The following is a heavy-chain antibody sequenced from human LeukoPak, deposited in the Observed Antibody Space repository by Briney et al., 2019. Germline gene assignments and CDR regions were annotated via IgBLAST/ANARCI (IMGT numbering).Heavy chain of an antibody. Sequence: PSETLSLTCAVYGGSFSGYYWSWIRQPPGKGLEWIGEINHSGSTNYNPSLKSRVTISVDTSKNQFSLKLSSVIAADTAVYYCARIDDPGLYYYGSPVDYWGQGTLVTVSS. D-gene: IGHD3-10*01. J-gene: IGHJ4*02. CDR2: INHSGST. V-gene: IGHV4-34*01. CDR1: GGSFSGYY. CDR3: ARIDDPGLYYYGSPVDY.